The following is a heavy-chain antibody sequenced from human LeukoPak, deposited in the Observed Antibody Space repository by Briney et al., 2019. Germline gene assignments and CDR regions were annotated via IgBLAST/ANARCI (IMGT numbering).Heavy chain of an antibody. J-gene: IGHJ4*02. CDR2: ISYSGSA. CDR3: ARHMFNAYGWADFDY. CDR1: GGSISSYY. D-gene: IGHD3-16*01. V-gene: IGHV4-59*08. Sequence: SETLSLTCTVSGGSISSYYWSWIRQPPGKVLEWIGYISYSGSADYNPSLKSRVTISVDTSRHQFSLRLSSVTAADTAIYYCARHMFNAYGWADFDYWGQGTLVTVSS.